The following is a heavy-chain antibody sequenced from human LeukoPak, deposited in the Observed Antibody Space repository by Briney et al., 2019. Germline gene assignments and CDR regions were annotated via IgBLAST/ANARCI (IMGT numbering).Heavy chain of an antibody. V-gene: IGHV1-3*01. CDR1: GYTFTSYA. Sequence: ASVKVSCKASGYTFTSYAMHWVRQAPGQRLEWMGWINAGNGNTKYSQKFQGRVTITRDTSASTAYMELSSLRSEDTAVYYCARYGNCSSTSCYHESYYGMDVWGQGTTVTVS. CDR3: ARYGNCSSTSCYHESYYGMDV. D-gene: IGHD2-2*01. J-gene: IGHJ6*02. CDR2: INAGNGNT.